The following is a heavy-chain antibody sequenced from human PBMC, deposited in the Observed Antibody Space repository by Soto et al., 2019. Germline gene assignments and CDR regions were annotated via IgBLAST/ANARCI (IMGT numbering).Heavy chain of an antibody. CDR2: IFNSGST. CDR3: ARDGQGYGSGSFFFY. J-gene: IGHJ4*02. Sequence: QVQLQESGPGLVRPSQTLSLTCTVSGGSISSGDYYWSWIRQPPGKGLEWIGYIFNSGSTYYNPSLKSRVTISVDTSKNQCSLKLSSVTAADTAVYYCARDGQGYGSGSFFFYWGQGTLVTVSS. CDR1: GGSISSGDYY. V-gene: IGHV4-30-4*01. D-gene: IGHD3-10*01.